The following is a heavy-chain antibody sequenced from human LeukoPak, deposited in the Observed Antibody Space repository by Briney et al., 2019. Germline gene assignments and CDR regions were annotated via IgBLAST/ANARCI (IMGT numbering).Heavy chain of an antibody. CDR2: VNSAGRT. V-gene: IGHV4-59*11. J-gene: IGHJ3*02. Sequence: PSETLSLACTVSGGSLSGHYWSWIRQPPGKRPEWIGSVNSAGRTKYNPSIGRRVTISLDTARNVLSLQLPSVTAADTAEYYCARLVDYDNSGDPDIFDIWGQGTTVIVS. CDR1: GGSLSGHY. CDR3: ARLVDYDNSGDPDIFDI. D-gene: IGHD2-21*02.